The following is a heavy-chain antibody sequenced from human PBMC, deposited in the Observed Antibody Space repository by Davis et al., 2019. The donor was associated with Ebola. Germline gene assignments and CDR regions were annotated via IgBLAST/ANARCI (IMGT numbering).Heavy chain of an antibody. J-gene: IGHJ6*02. Sequence: GSLRLSCAVYGGSFSGYYWSWIRQPPGKGLEWIGEINHSGSTNYNPSLKSRVTISVDTSKNQFSLKLSSVTAADTAVYYCARGGGICSSTSCYIVYYYGMDVWGQGTTVTVSS. CDR2: INHSGST. V-gene: IGHV4-34*01. CDR3: ARGGGICSSTSCYIVYYYGMDV. CDR1: GGSFSGYY. D-gene: IGHD2-2*02.